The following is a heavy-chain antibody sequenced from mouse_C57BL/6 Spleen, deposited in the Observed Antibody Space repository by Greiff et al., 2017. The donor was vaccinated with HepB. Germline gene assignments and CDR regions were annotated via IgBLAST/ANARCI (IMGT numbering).Heavy chain of an antibody. V-gene: IGHV2-9-1*01. J-gene: IGHJ4*01. CDR3: ARSNYGSSDAMDY. CDR1: GFSLTSYA. CDR2: IWTGGGT. D-gene: IGHD1-1*01. Sequence: VKLVESGPGLVAPSQSLSITCTVSGFSLTSYAISWVRQPPGKGLEWLGVIWTGGGTNYNSALKSRLSISKDNSKSQVFLKMNSLQTDDTARYYCARSNYGSSDAMDYWGQGTSVTVSS.